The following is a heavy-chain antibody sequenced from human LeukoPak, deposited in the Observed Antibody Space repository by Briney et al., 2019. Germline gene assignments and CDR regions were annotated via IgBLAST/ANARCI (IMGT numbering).Heavy chain of an antibody. CDR2: IYYSGST. CDR1: GGSITSYY. V-gene: IGHV4-59*01. CDR3: ARVGSGSYMMM. D-gene: IGHD3-10*01. Sequence: SETLSLTCTVSGGSITSYYWSWIRQPPGKGLEWIGYIYYSGSTNYNPSLKSRVTISVDTSKNQFSLKLSSVTAADTAVYYCARVGSGSYMMMWGQGTLVTVS. J-gene: IGHJ4*02.